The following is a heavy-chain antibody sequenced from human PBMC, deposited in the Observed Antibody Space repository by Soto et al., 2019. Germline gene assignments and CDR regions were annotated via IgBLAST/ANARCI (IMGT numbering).Heavy chain of an antibody. Sequence: SETLSLTCTVSGGSISSYYWSWIRQPPGKGLEWIGYIYYSGSTNYNPSLKSRVTISVDTSKNQFSLKLSSVTAADTAVYYCARDFSGKLDYWGQGTLVTVSS. J-gene: IGHJ4*02. CDR3: ARDFSGKLDY. D-gene: IGHD1-26*01. CDR2: IYYSGST. CDR1: GGSISSYY. V-gene: IGHV4-59*01.